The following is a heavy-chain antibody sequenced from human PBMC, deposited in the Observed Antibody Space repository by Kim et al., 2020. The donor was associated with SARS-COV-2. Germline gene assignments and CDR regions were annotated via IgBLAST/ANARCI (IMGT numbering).Heavy chain of an antibody. Sequence: GGSLRLSCAASGFTFSSNSMNWVRQAPGKGLEWVSSITSSSFKYYADSVKGRFTVSRDNAKNSLYLQMNRLRDDDTAVYYCARDWVAVGGGEFDYWGQGTLVTVSS. CDR1: GFTFSSNS. V-gene: IGHV3-21*01. J-gene: IGHJ4*02. CDR2: ITSSSFK. CDR3: ARDWVAVGGGEFDY. D-gene: IGHD1-26*01.